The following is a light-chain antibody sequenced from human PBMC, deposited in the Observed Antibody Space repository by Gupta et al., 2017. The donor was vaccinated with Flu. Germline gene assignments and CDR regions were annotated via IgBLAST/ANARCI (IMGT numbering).Light chain of an antibody. CDR3: QQGESWPKT. CDR1: QNVGRF. Sequence: PATLSLSPGERATLSCRASQNVGRFLVWYQQKPGQAPRLLMSDASVRATGIPARFGGRGSGTDFTLTIRMLAPEDLAVYCCQQGESWPKTFGQGTLLEIK. J-gene: IGKJ5*01. CDR2: DAS. V-gene: IGKV3-11*01.